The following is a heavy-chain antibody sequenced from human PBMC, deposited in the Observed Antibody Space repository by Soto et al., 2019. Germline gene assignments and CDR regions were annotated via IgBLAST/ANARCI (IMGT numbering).Heavy chain of an antibody. CDR2: INAGNGNT. Sequence: ASVKVSCKASGCTFTDYAMHWVRQAPGQRLEWMGWINAGNGNTKYSQKLQGRVTMTTDTSTSTAYMELRSLRSDDTAVYYCARRGGQWLDHYYGMDVWGQGTTVTVSS. CDR1: GCTFTDYA. D-gene: IGHD6-19*01. V-gene: IGHV1-3*01. J-gene: IGHJ6*02. CDR3: ARRGGQWLDHYYGMDV.